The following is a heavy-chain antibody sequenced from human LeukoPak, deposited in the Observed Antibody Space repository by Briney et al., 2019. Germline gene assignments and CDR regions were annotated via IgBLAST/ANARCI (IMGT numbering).Heavy chain of an antibody. CDR1: GFTFDDYG. Sequence: RPGGSLRLSCAASGFTFDDYGMSWVRQAPGKGLEWVSGINWNGGSTGYADSVKGRFTISGDNAKNSLYLQMNSLRAEDTALYYCARVAYYYDSSGYYPLGDYWGQGTLVTVSS. CDR2: INWNGGST. D-gene: IGHD3-22*01. CDR3: ARVAYYYDSSGYYPLGDY. V-gene: IGHV3-20*04. J-gene: IGHJ4*02.